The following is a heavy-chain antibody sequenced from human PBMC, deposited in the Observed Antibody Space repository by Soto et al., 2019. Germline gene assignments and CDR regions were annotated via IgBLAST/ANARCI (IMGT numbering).Heavy chain of an antibody. V-gene: IGHV3-21*01. CDR3: ASSLEWSLRNYYYGMDV. Sequence: GGSLRLSCAASGFTFSSYSMNWVRQAPGKGLEWVSSISSSSSYIYYADSVKGRFTISRDNAKNSLYLQMNSLRAEDTAVYYCASSLEWSLRNYYYGMDVWGQGTTVTVSS. CDR2: ISSSSSYI. D-gene: IGHD3-3*01. J-gene: IGHJ6*02. CDR1: GFTFSSYS.